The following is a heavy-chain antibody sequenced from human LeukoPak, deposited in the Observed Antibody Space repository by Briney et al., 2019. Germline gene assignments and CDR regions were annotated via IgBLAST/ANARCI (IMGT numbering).Heavy chain of an antibody. CDR2: IIPILGIA. CDR3: ASGDWNDVPTLFDY. CDR1: GGTFSSYA. J-gene: IGHJ4*02. D-gene: IGHD1-1*01. V-gene: IGHV1-69*04. Sequence: SVKVSCKASGGTFSSYAISWVRQAPGQGLEWMGRIIPILGIANYAQKFQGRVTITADKSTSTAYMELSSLRSEDTAVYYCASGDWNDVPTLFDYWGQGTLVTVSS.